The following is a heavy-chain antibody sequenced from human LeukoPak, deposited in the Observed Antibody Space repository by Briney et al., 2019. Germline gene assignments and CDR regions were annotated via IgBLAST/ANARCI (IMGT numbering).Heavy chain of an antibody. D-gene: IGHD1-26*01. CDR1: GGTFSSYA. Sequence: SVKVSCKASGGTFSSYAISWVRQAPGQGLEWMGRIIPIFGTANYAQKFQGRVTITTDESTSTAYMELSSLRSEDTAVYYCAKHGIRELHFDYWGQGTLITVSS. J-gene: IGHJ4*02. V-gene: IGHV1-69*05. CDR2: IIPIFGTA. CDR3: AKHGIRELHFDY.